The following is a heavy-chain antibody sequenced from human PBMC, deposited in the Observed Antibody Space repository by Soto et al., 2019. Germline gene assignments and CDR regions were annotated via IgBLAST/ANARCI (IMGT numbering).Heavy chain of an antibody. CDR1: GFTFSSYG. D-gene: IGHD2-15*01. J-gene: IGHJ6*02. CDR2: ISYDGSNK. Sequence: PVGSLRLSCASSGFTFSSYGMHWVRQAPGKGLEWVAVISYDGSNKYYADSVKGRFTISRDNSKNTLYLQMNSLRAEDTAVYYCAKDRVVAASRRRSYYGMDVWGQGTTVTVSS. V-gene: IGHV3-30*18. CDR3: AKDRVVAASRRRSYYGMDV.